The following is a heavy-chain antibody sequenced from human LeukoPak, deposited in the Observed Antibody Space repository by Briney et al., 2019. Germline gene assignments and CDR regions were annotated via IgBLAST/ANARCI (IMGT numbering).Heavy chain of an antibody. Sequence: SETLSLTCTVSGGSISSYYRSWIRQPPGKGLEWIAYLFYSGSTDYNPSLESRVTISVDTSKNQFSLKLRSVTAADTAVYYCATVAVIRGVTYFDYWGQGTLVTVSS. CDR1: GGSISSYY. CDR3: ATVAVIRGVTYFDY. J-gene: IGHJ4*02. CDR2: LFYSGST. V-gene: IGHV4-59*01. D-gene: IGHD3-10*01.